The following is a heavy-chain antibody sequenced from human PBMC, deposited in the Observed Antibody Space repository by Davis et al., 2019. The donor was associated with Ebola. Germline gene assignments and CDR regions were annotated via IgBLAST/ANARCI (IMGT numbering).Heavy chain of an antibody. CDR1: GGTFSSYA. Sequence: AASVKVSCKASGGTFSSYAISWVRQAPGQGLEWMGGIIPIFGTANYAQKFQGRVTMTRDPSINTAYMDLSSLTPDDTAVYYCTRGYSPKCRTGDCVNDFWGQGTLVTVSS. V-gene: IGHV1-69*05. J-gene: IGHJ4*02. CDR3: TRGYSPKCRTGDCVNDF. CDR2: IIPIFGTA. D-gene: IGHD2-21*02.